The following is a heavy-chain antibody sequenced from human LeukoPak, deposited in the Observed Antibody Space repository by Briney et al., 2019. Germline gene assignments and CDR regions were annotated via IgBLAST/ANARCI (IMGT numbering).Heavy chain of an antibody. D-gene: IGHD1-1*01. CDR1: GGSICSSNW. CDR3: ARDGLYATTGTTDAFDI. J-gene: IGHJ3*02. V-gene: IGHV4-4*02. CDR2: LYHSEST. Sequence: SGTLSLTCAVSGGSICSSNWWSWVRQPPGKGLEWIGQLYHSESTNSNPSLKSRVTISVDKSKNQFSLNLSTVTAADTAVYYCARDGLYATTGTTDAFDIWGQGTMVTVSS.